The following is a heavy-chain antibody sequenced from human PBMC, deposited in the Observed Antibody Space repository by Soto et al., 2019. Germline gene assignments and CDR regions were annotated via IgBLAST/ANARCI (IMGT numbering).Heavy chain of an antibody. D-gene: IGHD1-20*01. CDR2: IYYSGST. J-gene: IGHJ5*02. Sequence: SETLSLTCTVSGGSISSSSYYWGWIRQPPGKGLEWIGSIYYSGSTYYNPSLKSRVTISVDTSKNQFSLKLSSVTAADTAVYYCARWIITGTQNWFDPWGQGTLVTVSS. CDR3: ARWIITGTQNWFDP. V-gene: IGHV4-39*01. CDR1: GGSISSSSYY.